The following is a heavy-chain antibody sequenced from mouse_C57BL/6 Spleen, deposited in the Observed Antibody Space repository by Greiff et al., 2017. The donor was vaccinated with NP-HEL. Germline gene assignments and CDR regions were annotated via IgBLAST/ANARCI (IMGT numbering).Heavy chain of an antibody. V-gene: IGHV5-9*01. CDR1: GFTFSSYT. CDR2: ISGGGGNT. Sequence: EVMLVESGGGLVKPGGSLKLSCAASGFTFSSYTMSWVRQTPEKRLEWVATISGGGGNTYYPDSVKGRFTISRDNAKNTLYLQMSSLRSEDTALYYCARSNSYAMDYWGQGTSVTVSS. D-gene: IGHD2-5*01. CDR3: ARSNSYAMDY. J-gene: IGHJ4*01.